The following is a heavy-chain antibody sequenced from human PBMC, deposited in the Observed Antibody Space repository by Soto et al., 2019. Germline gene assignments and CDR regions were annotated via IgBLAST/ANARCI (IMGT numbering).Heavy chain of an antibody. V-gene: IGHV3-23*01. CDR3: ARRGGALGY. CDR2: ITGSGSTT. J-gene: IGHJ4*02. CDR1: GFTFSSYA. Sequence: EVQLMESGGGLVQPGGSLRLSCAASGFTFSSYAMSWVRQAPGKGLEWVSVITGSGSTTYYADSMKGRFTISRDNSKNTLYLQMNSLRAEDTAVYYCARRGGALGYWGQGTLVTVSS. D-gene: IGHD3-16*01.